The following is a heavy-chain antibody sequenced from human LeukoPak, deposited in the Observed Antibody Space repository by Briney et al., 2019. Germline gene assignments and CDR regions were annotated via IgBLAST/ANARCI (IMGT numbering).Heavy chain of an antibody. V-gene: IGHV3-7*01. CDR2: IIQDGSDK. D-gene: IGHD3-22*01. CDR1: GFTFSLNW. Sequence: GGSLRLSCEASGFTFSLNWMSWVRQAPGKGREWVAHIIQDGSDKYYVDSVKGRFTISRDNAKNSLDLQMNCLRVEDTAVYYCARDFSDTSGCFDYWGQGTLVTVSS. J-gene: IGHJ4*02. CDR3: ARDFSDTSGCFDY.